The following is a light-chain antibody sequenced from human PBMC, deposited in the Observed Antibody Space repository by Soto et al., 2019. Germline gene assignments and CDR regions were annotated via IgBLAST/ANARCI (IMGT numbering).Light chain of an antibody. CDR2: AAS. CDR3: QQSYSTLWT. J-gene: IGKJ1*01. V-gene: IGKV1-39*01. Sequence: DIQMTQSPSSLSASVGDRVTITCRASQSISSYLNWYQQKAGEAPKLLIYAASSLQSGVPSRFSGSGSGTDFTLTISSLQPEDFAIYYCQQSYSTLWTFGQGTKVEIK. CDR1: QSISSY.